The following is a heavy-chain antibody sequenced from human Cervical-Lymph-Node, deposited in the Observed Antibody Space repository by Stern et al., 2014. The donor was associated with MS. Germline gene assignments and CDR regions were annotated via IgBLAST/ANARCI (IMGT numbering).Heavy chain of an antibody. V-gene: IGHV4-59*08. CDR3: ARKADWGDYFDY. J-gene: IGHJ4*02. Sequence: VQLVESGPGLLKPSETLSLTCTVSGDSIRTYFWTWIRQPPGKTLEWIGYIYCGGPANHTPPHMRRATFSVDTSNKQFPLKLSSVAAADTAVYYCARKADWGDYFDYWGQGTLVTVSS. D-gene: IGHD7-27*01. CDR2: IYCGGPA. CDR1: GDSIRTYF.